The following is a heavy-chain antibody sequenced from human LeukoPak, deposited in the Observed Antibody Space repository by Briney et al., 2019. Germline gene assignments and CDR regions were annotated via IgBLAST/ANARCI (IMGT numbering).Heavy chain of an antibody. D-gene: IGHD3-3*01. J-gene: IGHJ4*02. CDR1: GGPISSYY. V-gene: IGHV4-59*08. CDR2: IYYSGST. CDR3: ARAYSDIWSGYYFDS. Sequence: SETLSLTCTVSGGPISSYYWSWIRQPPGKGLEWIGYIYYSGSTNYNPSLKSRVTMSVDTSNNQFSLKLTSVTAADTAAYYCARAYSDIWSGYYFDSWGQGILVTVSS.